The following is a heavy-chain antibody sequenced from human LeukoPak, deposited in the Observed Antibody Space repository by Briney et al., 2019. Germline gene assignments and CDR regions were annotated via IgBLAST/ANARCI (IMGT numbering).Heavy chain of an antibody. V-gene: IGHV4-59*08. CDR1: GGSINSYY. Sequence: PSETLSLTCTVSGGSINSYYWSWIRQPPGKGLEWIGYIYNSETINYNPSLTSRVTISLDTSKNQFSLKLSSVTAADTAVYYCARPSYDSSGLFDYWGQGTLVTVSS. J-gene: IGHJ4*02. D-gene: IGHD3-22*01. CDR3: ARPSYDSSGLFDY. CDR2: IYNSETI.